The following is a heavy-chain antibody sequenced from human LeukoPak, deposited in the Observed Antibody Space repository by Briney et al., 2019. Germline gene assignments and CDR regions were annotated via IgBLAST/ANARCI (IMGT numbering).Heavy chain of an antibody. CDR3: AREGTTVVTRGFDY. CDR2: IYTSGST. D-gene: IGHD4-17*01. J-gene: IGHJ4*02. CDR1: GGSISSYY. Sequence: SETLSLTCTVSGGSISSYYWSWIRQPAGKGLEWIGRIYTSGSTNYNHSLKSRVTMSVDTSKNQFSLKLSSVTAADTAVYYCAREGTTVVTRGFDYWGQGTLVIVSS. V-gene: IGHV4-4*07.